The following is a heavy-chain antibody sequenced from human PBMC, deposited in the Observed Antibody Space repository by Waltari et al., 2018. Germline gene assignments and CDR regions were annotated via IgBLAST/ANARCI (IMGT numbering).Heavy chain of an antibody. V-gene: IGHV4-39*07. D-gene: IGHD5-12*01. Sequence: QLQLQESGPGLVKPSETLSLTCTVSGGSISSSSYYWGWIRQPPGKGLEWIGSIYYSGGTYYNPALKSRVTISVDTSKNQFSLKLSSVTAADTAVYYCARDADSGYDSSRDYWGQGTLVTVSS. CDR1: GGSISSSSYY. J-gene: IGHJ4*02. CDR2: IYYSGGT. CDR3: ARDADSGYDSSRDY.